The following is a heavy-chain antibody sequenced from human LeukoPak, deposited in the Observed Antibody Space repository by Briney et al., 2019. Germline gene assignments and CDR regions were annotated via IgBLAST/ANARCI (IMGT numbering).Heavy chain of an antibody. CDR1: GFTFSSHA. D-gene: IGHD3-22*01. CDR2: ISAGGDNT. J-gene: IGHJ4*02. CDR3: AYLDSSGYYYGRLRY. Sequence: GGSLRLSCAASGFTFSSHALTWVRQTPGKGLESISSISAGGDNTHYADSVKGRFTISRDNSKNTLYLQMDRLRAEDTAVYFCAYLDSSGYYYGRLRYWGQGTPVTVSS. V-gene: IGHV3-23*01.